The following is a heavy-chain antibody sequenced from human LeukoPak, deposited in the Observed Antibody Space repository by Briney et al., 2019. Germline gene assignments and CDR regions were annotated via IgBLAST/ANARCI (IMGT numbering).Heavy chain of an antibody. D-gene: IGHD3-9*01. CDR2: ISGSGGST. CDR3: AKRYYDILTGYYY. Sequence: GGSLRLPCAASGFTFSSYAMSWVRQAPGKGLEWVSAISGSGGSTYYADSVKGRFTISRDNSKNTLYLQMNSLRAEDTAVYYCAKRYYDILTGYYYWGQGTLVTVSS. CDR1: GFTFSSYA. V-gene: IGHV3-23*01. J-gene: IGHJ4*02.